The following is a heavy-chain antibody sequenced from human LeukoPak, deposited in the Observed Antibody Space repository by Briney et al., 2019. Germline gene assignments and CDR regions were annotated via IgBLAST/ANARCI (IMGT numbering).Heavy chain of an antibody. CDR3: ARGALV. V-gene: IGHV4-34*01. J-gene: IGHJ4*02. CDR1: GGSFSGYY. CDR2: INHSGST. Sequence: SETLSLTCAVYGGSFSGYYWSWIRQPPGKGLEWSGEINHSGSTNYNPSLKSRVTISVDTSKNQFSLKLCSVTAADTAVYYCARGALVWGQGTLVTVSS.